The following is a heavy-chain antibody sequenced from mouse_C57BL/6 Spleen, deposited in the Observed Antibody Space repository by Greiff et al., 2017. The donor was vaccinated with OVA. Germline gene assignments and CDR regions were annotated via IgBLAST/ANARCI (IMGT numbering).Heavy chain of an antibody. V-gene: IGHV1-75*01. J-gene: IGHJ1*03. CDR2: IFPGSGST. CDR3: ATLPGITTVDWYFDV. D-gene: IGHD1-1*01. Sequence: QVQLQQSGPELVKPGASVKISCKASGYTFTDYYINWVKQRPGQGLEWIGWIFPGSGSTYYNEKFKGKATLTVDKSSSTAYMLLSSLTSEDSAVYFCATLPGITTVDWYFDVWGTGTTVTVSS. CDR1: GYTFTDYY.